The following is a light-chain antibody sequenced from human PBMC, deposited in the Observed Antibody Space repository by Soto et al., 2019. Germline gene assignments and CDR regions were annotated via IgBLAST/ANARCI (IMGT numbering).Light chain of an antibody. Sequence: QAVVTQQPPVSGAPGQRVTISCTGSSSNIGAGYDVHWYQQLPGRAPKLLIYGNTNRPSGVPDRFSGSKSGTSASLAITGLQAEDEADYYCLSFDSSLSVVFGGGTKVTVL. V-gene: IGLV1-40*01. CDR2: GNT. J-gene: IGLJ2*01. CDR1: SSNIGAGYD. CDR3: LSFDSSLSVV.